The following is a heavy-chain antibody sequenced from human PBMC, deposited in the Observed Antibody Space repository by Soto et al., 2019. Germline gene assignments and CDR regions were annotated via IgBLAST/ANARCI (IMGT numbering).Heavy chain of an antibody. V-gene: IGHV5-51*01. Sequence: PXESLNISCKGCGYSFTSYWIGWVRQMPGKGLEWMGIIYPGDSDTRYSPSFQGQVTISADKSISTAYLQWSSLKASDTAMYYCARLKDYYDTPFDYWGQGTLVTVSS. J-gene: IGHJ4*02. CDR1: GYSFTSYW. CDR3: ARLKDYYDTPFDY. D-gene: IGHD3-22*01. CDR2: IYPGDSDT.